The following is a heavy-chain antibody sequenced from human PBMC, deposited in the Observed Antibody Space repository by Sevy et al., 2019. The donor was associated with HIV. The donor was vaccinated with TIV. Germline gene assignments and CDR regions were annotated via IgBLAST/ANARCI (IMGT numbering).Heavy chain of an antibody. Sequence: GESLKISCKGSGYSFTSYWIGWVRQMPGKGLEWMGIIYPGDSDTRYSPSFQGQVTISANKAISTAYLQWSSLKASDTAMYYCARLRAYDSSGYPYAFDIWGQGTMVTVSS. CDR2: IYPGDSDT. CDR1: GYSFTSYW. D-gene: IGHD3-22*01. V-gene: IGHV5-51*01. J-gene: IGHJ3*02. CDR3: ARLRAYDSSGYPYAFDI.